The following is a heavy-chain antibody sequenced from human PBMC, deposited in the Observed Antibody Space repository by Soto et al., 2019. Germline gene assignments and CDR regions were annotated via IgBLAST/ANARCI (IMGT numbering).Heavy chain of an antibody. J-gene: IGHJ3*02. CDR3: AKDPPSSSSNTFDI. CDR1: GFTFSNYA. CDR2: ISGSGGTT. D-gene: IGHD6-6*01. V-gene: IGHV3-23*01. Sequence: PGGSLRLSCAASGFTFSNYAMNWVRQAPGKGLEWVSFISGSGGTTYYADSVRGRFTISRDKSKSTLFLQMSSLSAEDTAVYYCAKDPPSSSSNTFDIWGQGTMVTVSS.